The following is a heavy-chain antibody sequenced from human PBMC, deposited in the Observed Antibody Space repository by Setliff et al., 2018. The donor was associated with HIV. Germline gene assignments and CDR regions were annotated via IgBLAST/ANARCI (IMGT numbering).Heavy chain of an antibody. D-gene: IGHD3-16*01. J-gene: IGHJ4*02. V-gene: IGHV3-30*18. CDR1: GFTFRTHG. CDR2: ISFDGSNK. CDR3: SKAGGGATLYYFDY. Sequence: PGGSLRLSCGASGFTFRTHGIHWVRQAPGKGLEWLTFISFDGSNKNYAESVRGRFTISRDNSKNTLYLQMNSLRVEDTAVYYCSKAGGGATLYYFDYWGQGTLVTVSS.